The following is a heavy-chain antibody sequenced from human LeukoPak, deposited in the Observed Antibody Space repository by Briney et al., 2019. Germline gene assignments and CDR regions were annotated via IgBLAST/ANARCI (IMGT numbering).Heavy chain of an antibody. Sequence: GASVKVSCKASGYTFTGYYMHWVRQAPGQGLEWMGWINPNSGGTNYAQKFQGRVTMTRDTSISTAYMELGRLRSDDTAVYYCARDAYCGGDCYSSEYFQHWGQGTLVTVSS. V-gene: IGHV1-2*02. D-gene: IGHD2-21*02. CDR3: ARDAYCGGDCYSSEYFQH. CDR2: INPNSGGT. CDR1: GYTFTGYY. J-gene: IGHJ1*01.